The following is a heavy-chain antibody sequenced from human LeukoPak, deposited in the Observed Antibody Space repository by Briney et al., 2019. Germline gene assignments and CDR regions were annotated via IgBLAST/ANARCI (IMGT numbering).Heavy chain of an antibody. CDR2: IDYSGGST. D-gene: IGHD3-10*01. Sequence: PGGSLRLSCAGSGFTFSNYAMSWVRQAPGKGLDWVSTIDYSGGSTYYADSVKGRFTVSRDNSKSTLYMQMNSLRAEDTAIYYCAKVPYSDYGSGRPPFMDVWGQGTTVAVS. V-gene: IGHV3-23*01. J-gene: IGHJ6*02. CDR3: AKVPYSDYGSGRPPFMDV. CDR1: GFTFSNYA.